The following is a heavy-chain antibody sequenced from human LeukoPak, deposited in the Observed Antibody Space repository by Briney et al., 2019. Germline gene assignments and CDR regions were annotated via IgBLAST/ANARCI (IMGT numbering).Heavy chain of an antibody. V-gene: IGHV1-46*01. J-gene: IGHJ4*02. CDR3: AREGGSSRDFDY. CDR1: GYTFTSYY. CDR2: INPSTGST. D-gene: IGHD6-6*01. Sequence: ASVKVSCKASGYTFTSYYMHWVRQAPGQGLEWMGIINPSTGSTSYAQNFQGRVTVTRDTSISTAYMELSRLRSDDTAVYYCAREGGSSRDFDYWGQGTLVTVSS.